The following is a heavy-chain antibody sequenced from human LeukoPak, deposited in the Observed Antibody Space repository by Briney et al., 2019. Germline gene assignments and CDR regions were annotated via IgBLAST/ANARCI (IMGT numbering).Heavy chain of an antibody. CDR1: GFTFSSYA. CDR2: ISYDGSNK. J-gene: IGHJ6*02. V-gene: IGHV3-30-3*01. CDR3: ARGHYGLDV. Sequence: GGSLRLSCAASGFTFSSYAMHWVRRAPGKGLEWVAVISYDGSNKYYADSVKGRFTVFRDNAKKSVSLQMDSLRVEDTAVYYCARGHYGLDVWGQGTTVTVSS.